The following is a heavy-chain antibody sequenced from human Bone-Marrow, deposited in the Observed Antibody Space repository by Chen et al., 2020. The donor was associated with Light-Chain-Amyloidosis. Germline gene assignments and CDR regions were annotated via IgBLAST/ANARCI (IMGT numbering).Heavy chain of an antibody. J-gene: IGHJ5*02. CDR3: AKDINMVATSPST. D-gene: IGHD5-12*01. Sequence: EVQVLESGGGSVQPGGSLSLSCVGSGFTFSHYAMSWARQAPGKGLEWGAAISAGGDRTYYSDSVKGRFTISRDSSTVYLQMNSLRAEDTALYYCAKDINMVATSPSTWGQGTLVTVSS. CDR1: GFTFSHYA. CDR2: ISAGGDRT. V-gene: IGHV3-23*01.